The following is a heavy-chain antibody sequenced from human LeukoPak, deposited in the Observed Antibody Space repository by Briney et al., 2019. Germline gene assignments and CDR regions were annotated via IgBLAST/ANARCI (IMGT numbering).Heavy chain of an antibody. CDR1: GGSISSGSYY. Sequence: SETLSLTCTVSGGSISSGSYYWSWIRQPAGKGLEWIGRIYTSGSTNYNPSLKSRVTISVDTSKNQFSLKLSSVTAADTAVYHCARDRWPDDAFDIWGQGTMVTVSS. CDR3: ARDRWPDDAFDI. J-gene: IGHJ3*02. V-gene: IGHV4-61*02. CDR2: IYTSGST. D-gene: IGHD5-24*01.